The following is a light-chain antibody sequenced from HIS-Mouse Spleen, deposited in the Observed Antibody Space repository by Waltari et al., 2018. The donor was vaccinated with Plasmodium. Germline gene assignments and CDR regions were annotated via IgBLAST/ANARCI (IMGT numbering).Light chain of an antibody. J-gene: IGLJ3*02. Sequence: SYELTQPPSVSVSPGQTARITCSGDALPKKYAYWYQQKSGQAPVLVIYEDSKRPPGIPERCSGSSAGTSATLTISGAQVEDEAYYYCYSTDSSGNHRVFGGGTKLTVL. CDR2: EDS. V-gene: IGLV3-10*01. CDR1: ALPKKY. CDR3: YSTDSSGNHRV.